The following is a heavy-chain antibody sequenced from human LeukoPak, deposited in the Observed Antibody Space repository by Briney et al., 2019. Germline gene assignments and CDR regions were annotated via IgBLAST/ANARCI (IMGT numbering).Heavy chain of an antibody. D-gene: IGHD3-22*01. CDR3: ARTLHYDSSGYYPY. V-gene: IGHV1-69*04. CDR2: IIPILGIA. Sequence: SVKVSCKASGGTFSSYAISWVQQAPGQGLEWMGRIIPILGIANYAQKFQGRVTITADKSTSTAYMELSSLRSEDTAVYYCARTLHYDSSGYYPYWGQGTLVTVSS. CDR1: GGTFSSYA. J-gene: IGHJ4*02.